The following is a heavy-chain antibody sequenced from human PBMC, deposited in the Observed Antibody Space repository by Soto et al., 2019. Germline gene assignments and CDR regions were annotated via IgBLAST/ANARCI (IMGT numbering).Heavy chain of an antibody. V-gene: IGHV3-23*04. D-gene: IGHD4-17*01. Sequence: EVQVVESGGGLVQPGGSLRLSCATSKFTFSAYAMTWVRQAPGEGLEWVSSISGSGGGTSYADSVKGRFSISRDNSKNTLDPRMNRLRGEDTAVYFCSRGPNGGHIWAFYFLGQGIVVTVSS. CDR1: KFTFSAYA. CDR3: SRGPNGGHIWAFYF. CDR2: ISGSGGGT. J-gene: IGHJ3*01.